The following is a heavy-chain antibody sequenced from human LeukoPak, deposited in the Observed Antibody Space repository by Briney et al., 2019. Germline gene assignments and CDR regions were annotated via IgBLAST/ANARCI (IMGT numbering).Heavy chain of an antibody. Sequence: GESLKISCEGSGYTFTNYWIGWVRQMPGKGLEWMGTIYPGDSDTRYSPSFKGQATISADKSISTAYLQWSSVKASDTAMYYCARFPTSYSNYGIYYYYAMDVWGQGTTVTVSS. CDR1: GYTFTNYW. V-gene: IGHV5-51*01. D-gene: IGHD4-11*01. CDR2: IYPGDSDT. J-gene: IGHJ6*02. CDR3: ARFPTSYSNYGIYYYYAMDV.